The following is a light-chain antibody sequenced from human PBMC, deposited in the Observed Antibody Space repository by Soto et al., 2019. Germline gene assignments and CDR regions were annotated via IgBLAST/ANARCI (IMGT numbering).Light chain of an antibody. Sequence: EIVLTQSAGTLSSSAGERATLSCWASQSVSSSYLAWYQQKPGQAPRLLIYGASSRATGIPDRFSGSASGTDFTLTISRLEPEEFAVYYCQQYGSLWTFGQGTKVDIK. CDR3: QQYGSLWT. CDR2: GAS. J-gene: IGKJ1*01. V-gene: IGKV3-20*01. CDR1: QSVSSSY.